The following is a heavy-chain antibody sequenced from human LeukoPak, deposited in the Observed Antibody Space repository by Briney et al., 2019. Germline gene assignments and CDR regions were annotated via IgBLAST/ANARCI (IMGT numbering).Heavy chain of an antibody. CDR2: INHSGST. V-gene: IGHV4-34*01. CDR3: ARPLWSGYGGFDY. D-gene: IGHD3-3*01. J-gene: IGHJ4*02. CDR1: GGSFSGYY. Sequence: SETLSLTCAVYGGSFSGYYWSWIRQPPGKGLEWIGEINHSGSTNYNPSLKSRVTISVDTSKNQFSLKLSSVTAADTAVYYCARPLWSGYGGFDYWGQGTLVTVSS.